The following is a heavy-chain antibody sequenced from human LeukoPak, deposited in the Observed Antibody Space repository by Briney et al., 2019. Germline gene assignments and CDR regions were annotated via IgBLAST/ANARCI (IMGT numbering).Heavy chain of an antibody. V-gene: IGHV3-30*18. J-gene: IGHJ6*02. CDR3: AKEISGPSPGMDV. CDR1: GFTFSSYG. CDR2: ISYDGSNK. D-gene: IGHD3-10*01. Sequence: QPGGSLRLPCAASGFTFSSYGMHWVRQAPGKGLEWVAVISYDGSNKYYADSVKGRFTISRDNSKNTLYLQMNSLRAEDTAVYYCAKEISGPSPGMDVWGQGTTVTVSS.